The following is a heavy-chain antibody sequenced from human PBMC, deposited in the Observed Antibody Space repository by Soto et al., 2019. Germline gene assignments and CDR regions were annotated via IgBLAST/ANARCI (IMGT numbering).Heavy chain of an antibody. Sequence: QVQLVQSGAEVKKPGASVKVSCKASGYTFSSYGIHWVRQAPGQRLEWMGRIDAGNGDTKYSQKFQGRFSITRDTSASTAYMEMSSLRSEDTAVYYCARDAYGRTLNCYDWFDPWGQGTLVTVSS. CDR1: GYTFSSYG. J-gene: IGHJ5*02. D-gene: IGHD2-2*01. CDR2: IDAGNGDT. CDR3: ARDAYGRTLNCYDWFDP. V-gene: IGHV1-3*01.